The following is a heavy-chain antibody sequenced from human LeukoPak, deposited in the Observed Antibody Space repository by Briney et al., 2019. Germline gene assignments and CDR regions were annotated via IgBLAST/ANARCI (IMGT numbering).Heavy chain of an antibody. CDR3: ARDSSDTAMVTSDALDI. CDR2: IYYSGST. V-gene: IGHV4-30-4*08. Sequence: PSQTLSLTCTVSGGSISSGDYYWSWIRQPPGKGLEWIGYIYYSGSTYYNPSLKSRVTISVDTSKNQFSLKLSSVTAADTAVYYCARDSSDTAMVTSDALDIWGQGTMVTVSS. J-gene: IGHJ3*02. D-gene: IGHD5-18*01. CDR1: GGSISSGDYY.